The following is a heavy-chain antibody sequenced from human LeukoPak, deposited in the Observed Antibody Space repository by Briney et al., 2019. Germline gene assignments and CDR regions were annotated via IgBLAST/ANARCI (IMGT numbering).Heavy chain of an antibody. CDR3: ARGTTGSTRPRSPYYYGMDV. J-gene: IGHJ6*02. D-gene: IGHD2-2*01. V-gene: IGHV4-34*01. CDR1: GGSFSGYY. CDR2: INHSGST. Sequence: SETLSLTCAVYGGSFSGYYWSWIRQPPGKGLEWIGEINHSGSTNYNPSLKSRVTISVDTSKNQFSLKLSSVTAADTAVYYCARGTTGSTRPRSPYYYGMDVWGQGTTVTVSS.